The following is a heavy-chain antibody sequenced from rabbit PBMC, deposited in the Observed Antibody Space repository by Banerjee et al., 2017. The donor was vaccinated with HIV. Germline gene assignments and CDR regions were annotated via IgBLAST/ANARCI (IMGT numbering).Heavy chain of an antibody. V-gene: IGHV1S47*01. CDR1: GFDFSSYG. CDR2: IDFGIGRT. Sequence: QEQLVESGGGLVQPGGSLKLSCKASGFDFSSYGVSWVRQAPGKGLEWIGYIDFGIGRTYYASWAKSRFTISSDNAQNTVDLQVNSLTAADTATYFCASYPLIPVNNLWGPGTLVTVS. CDR3: ASYPLIPVNNL. J-gene: IGHJ4*01. D-gene: IGHD7-1*01.